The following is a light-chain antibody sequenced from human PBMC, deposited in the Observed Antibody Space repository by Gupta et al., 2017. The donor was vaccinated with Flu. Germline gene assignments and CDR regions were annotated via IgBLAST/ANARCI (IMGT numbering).Light chain of an antibody. Sequence: DSEITQSQSSLSASVGDRVTITCQSSQDISNYLNWYQQKPRKAPKLLIYDASNLETGVPSRFSGSGSGRDFTFPISSLQPEDIATYYCQQYDNLSLPYTFGQGTKLEIK. CDR2: DAS. CDR1: QDISNY. CDR3: QQYDNLSLPYT. J-gene: IGKJ2*01. V-gene: IGKV1-33*01.